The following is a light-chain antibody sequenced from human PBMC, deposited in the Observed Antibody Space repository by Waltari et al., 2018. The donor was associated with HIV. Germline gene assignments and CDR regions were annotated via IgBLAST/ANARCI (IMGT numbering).Light chain of an antibody. J-gene: IGLJ2*01. CDR1: SSNIGTNS. V-gene: IGLV1-47*01. Sequence: QSVLTQPPSASGTPGQSVTISCSGTSSNIGTNSVYWYQQFPGTAPKLLIYRNNRRPSGVPDRFSGSKSGTSASLDISGLRSDDEAEYYCAAWDDTLTVVFGGGTKLTVL. CDR3: AAWDDTLTVV. CDR2: RNN.